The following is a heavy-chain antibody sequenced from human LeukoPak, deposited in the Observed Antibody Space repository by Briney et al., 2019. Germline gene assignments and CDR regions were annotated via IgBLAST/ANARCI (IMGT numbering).Heavy chain of an antibody. CDR3: ARDCSSTSCYPGYFDY. D-gene: IGHD2-2*01. CDR2: INPSGGST. Sequence: ASVKVSCKASGYTFTSYYMHWVRQAPGQGLEWMGIINPSGGSTSYAQKFQGRVTMTRDTSISTAYMELSRLRSDDTAVYYCARDCSSTSCYPGYFDYWGQGTLVTVSS. CDR1: GYTFTSYY. J-gene: IGHJ4*02. V-gene: IGHV1-46*01.